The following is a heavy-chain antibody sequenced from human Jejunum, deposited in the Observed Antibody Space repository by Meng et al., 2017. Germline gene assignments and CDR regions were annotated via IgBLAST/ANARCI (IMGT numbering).Heavy chain of an antibody. CDR3: AKGERDSPYSHLDS. V-gene: IGHV3-23*01. J-gene: IGHJ5*01. CDR2: ITGDAGGT. D-gene: IGHD2-21*01. Sequence: GGSLRLSCAASGFTFRNFAMTWVRQAPGKGLEWVSVITGDAGGTFHADSVTGRFTISRDNSKNTLYLQMDSLRAEDTAVYYCAKGERDSPYSHLDSWGQGILVTVSS. CDR1: GFTFRNFA.